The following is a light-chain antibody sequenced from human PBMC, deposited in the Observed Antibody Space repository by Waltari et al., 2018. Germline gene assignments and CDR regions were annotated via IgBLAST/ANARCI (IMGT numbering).Light chain of an antibody. CDR2: YDT. Sequence: SYVLTQPPSVSVAPGNTATIACGGNNIERKSVNWYQQKPGQTPVAVIYYDTERPSGISERFSGSNSGNTATLTISRVEAGDEADYYCQVWDSDSDHPVFGGGTKLTVL. V-gene: IGLV3-21*04. CDR1: NIERKS. J-gene: IGLJ3*02. CDR3: QVWDSDSDHPV.